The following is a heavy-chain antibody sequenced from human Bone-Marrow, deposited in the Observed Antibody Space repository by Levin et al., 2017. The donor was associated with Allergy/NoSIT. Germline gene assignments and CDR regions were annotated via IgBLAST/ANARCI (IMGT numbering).Heavy chain of an antibody. CDR2: IRSDSGNI. J-gene: IGHJ3*02. CDR1: GFTFSSYS. V-gene: IGHV3-21*01. CDR3: ARGIIGDVRVAHKEAFDI. D-gene: IGHD2-8*02. Sequence: GGSLRLSCAASGFTFSSYSMNWVRQAPGKGLEWVSSIRSDSGNIHYADSVKGRFTISRDNAKNSLWLQMNSLRAEDTAVYYCARGIIGDVRVAHKEAFDIWGQGTMVSVSS.